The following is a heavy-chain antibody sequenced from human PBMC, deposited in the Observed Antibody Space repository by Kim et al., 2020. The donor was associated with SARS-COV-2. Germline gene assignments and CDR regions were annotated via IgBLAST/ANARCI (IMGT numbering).Heavy chain of an antibody. CDR2: IYYSGST. V-gene: IGHV4-39*01. Sequence: SETLSLTCTVSGGSISSSSYYWGWIRQPPGKGLEWIGSIYYSGSTYYNPSLKSRVTISVDTSKNQFSLKLSSVTAADTAVYYCARHELRWLQLRPHYFDYWGQGTLVTVSS. CDR3: ARHELRWLQLRPHYFDY. J-gene: IGHJ4*02. CDR1: GGSISSSSYY. D-gene: IGHD5-12*01.